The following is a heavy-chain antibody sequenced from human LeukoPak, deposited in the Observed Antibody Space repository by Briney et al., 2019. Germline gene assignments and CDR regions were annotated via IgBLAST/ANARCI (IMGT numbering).Heavy chain of an antibody. CDR3: ARGYCSGGSCYNWFDS. CDR2: IYPGDSDT. J-gene: IGHJ5*01. Sequence: GESLKISCKGSGYSFTNYWIGWVRQMPGKGLECLGIIYPGDSDTRYSPSFQGQVTISADKSISTAYLQWSSLKASDTAMYYCARGYCSGGSCYNWFDSWGRGTLVIVSS. CDR1: GYSFTNYW. D-gene: IGHD2-15*01. V-gene: IGHV5-51*01.